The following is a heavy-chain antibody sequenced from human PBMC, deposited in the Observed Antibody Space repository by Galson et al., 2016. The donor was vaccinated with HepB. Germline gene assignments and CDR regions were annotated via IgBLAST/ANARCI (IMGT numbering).Heavy chain of an antibody. J-gene: IGHJ4*02. Sequence: CAISGDSVSSNCAAWNWFRQSPSRGLEWLGRTYYRSRWYNDYAISVKGRITVNPDTSKNQFSLQLNSVTPEDTAVYYCARDAPGDGTEIDSWGQGTLVTVSS. V-gene: IGHV6-1*01. D-gene: IGHD6-19*01. CDR1: GDSVSSNCAA. CDR3: ARDAPGDGTEIDS. CDR2: TYYRSRWYN.